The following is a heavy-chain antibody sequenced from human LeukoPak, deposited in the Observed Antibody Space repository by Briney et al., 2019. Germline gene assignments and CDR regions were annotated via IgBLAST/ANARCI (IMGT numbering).Heavy chain of an antibody. Sequence: GGSLRLSCAASGFTFSNYAMNWVRQAPGKGLEWASAISGGGGDRYYPDSVKGRFTISRDNSQNTLYLQMNSLRAEDTAVYYCAKGGFCSTTSCFGGFDPWGQGTLVTVSS. CDR2: ISGGGGDR. V-gene: IGHV3-23*01. CDR1: GFTFSNYA. D-gene: IGHD2-2*01. J-gene: IGHJ5*02. CDR3: AKGGFCSTTSCFGGFDP.